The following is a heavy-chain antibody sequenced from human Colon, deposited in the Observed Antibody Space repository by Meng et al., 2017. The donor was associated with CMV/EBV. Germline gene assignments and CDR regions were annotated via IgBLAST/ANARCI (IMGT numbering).Heavy chain of an antibody. V-gene: IGHV4-39*07. CDR3: ARPHSNS. Sequence: LSLTGTVSGGSITSSNYFLAWISQPTGKGLEWIGNMYYSGTTYYNPSLKSRITISVDTSKNQFSLRLTSVTAADTAVYYCARPHSNSWGQGTLVTVSS. CDR1: GGSITSSNYF. CDR2: MYYSGTT. J-gene: IGHJ4*02. D-gene: IGHD2/OR15-2a*01.